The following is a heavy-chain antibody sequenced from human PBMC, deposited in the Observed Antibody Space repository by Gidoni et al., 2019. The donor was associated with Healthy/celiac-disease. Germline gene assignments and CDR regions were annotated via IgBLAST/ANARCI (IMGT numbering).Heavy chain of an antibody. J-gene: IGHJ4*02. D-gene: IGHD3-22*01. CDR3: ARYYYDSSGYYYLDY. CDR2: IGTAGDT. CDR1: GFTFSSYD. Sequence: EVQLVESGGGLVQPGGSLSLSCAASGFTFSSYDMHWVRQATGKGLEWVSAIGTAGDTYYPGSVKGRFTISRENAKNSLYLQMNSLRAGDTAVYYCARYYYDSSGYYYLDYWGQGTLVTVSS. V-gene: IGHV3-13*01.